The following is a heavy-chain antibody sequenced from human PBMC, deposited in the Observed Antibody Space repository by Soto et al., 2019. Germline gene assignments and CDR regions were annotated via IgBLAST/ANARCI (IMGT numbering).Heavy chain of an antibody. CDR3: ARGLKPMTNHVPGH. J-gene: IGHJ4*02. CDR2: INHSGST. D-gene: IGHD4-17*01. CDR1: GGSFSGYY. Sequence: SETLSLTCAVYGGSFSGYYWSWIRQPPGKGLEWIGEINHSGSTNYNPSLKSRVTISVDTSKNQFSLKLSSVTAADTAVYYCARGLKPMTNHVPGHWGQGTLVTVSS. V-gene: IGHV4-34*01.